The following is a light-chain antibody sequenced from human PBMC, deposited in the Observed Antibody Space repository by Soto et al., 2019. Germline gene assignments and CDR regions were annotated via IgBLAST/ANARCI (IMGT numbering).Light chain of an antibody. V-gene: IGKV3-20*01. J-gene: IGKJ1*01. CDR1: QSLTSNF. Sequence: EIVLTQSPGTLSLSPGERATLSCRASQSLTSNFLAWYQQKPGQAPRLLIYGASNRATGIPDRFSGSGSGTDFTLTICRLEPEDFAVYYCHQYGSSPQTFGQGTKVEIK. CDR2: GAS. CDR3: HQYGSSPQT.